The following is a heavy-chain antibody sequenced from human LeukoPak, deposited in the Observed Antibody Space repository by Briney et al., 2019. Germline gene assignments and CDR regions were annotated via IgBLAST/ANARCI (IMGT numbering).Heavy chain of an antibody. CDR3: ARPYYGSGIVYY. CDR1: GYSFTSYW. D-gene: IGHD3-10*01. V-gene: IGHV5-51*01. CDR2: IYPGDSDT. Sequence: GEALPISCQGSGYSFTSYWIGWVRPLPGKGLEWMGIIYPGDSDTRYSPSFQGQVTISADKSISTAYLQWSSLKASDTAMYYCARPYYGSGIVYYWGQGTLVTVSS. J-gene: IGHJ4*02.